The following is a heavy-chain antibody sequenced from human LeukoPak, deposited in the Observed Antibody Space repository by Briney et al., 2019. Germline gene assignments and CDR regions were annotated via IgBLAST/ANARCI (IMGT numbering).Heavy chain of an antibody. V-gene: IGHV3-23*01. CDR3: AKVAVGWVAFEY. Sequence: GRSLRLSCAASGFTFSSYGMSWVRHAPETGQEWVSAISDSGGATYYADSVKGRFTISRDNSKNTLYLQVNSLRSDDTAVYYCAKVAVGWVAFEYWGQGTLVTVSS. CDR1: GFTFSSYG. D-gene: IGHD2-15*01. CDR2: ISDSGGAT. J-gene: IGHJ4*02.